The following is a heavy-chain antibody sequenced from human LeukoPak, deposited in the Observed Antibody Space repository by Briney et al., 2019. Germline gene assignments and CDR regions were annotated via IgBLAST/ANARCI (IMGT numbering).Heavy chain of an antibody. D-gene: IGHD5-18*01. Sequence: GGSLRLSCAASGFTVSSNYMSWVRQAPGKGLEWVSVIYSGGSTYYADSVKGRFTISRDNSKNTLYLQMNSLRAEDTAVYYCARGGGDTATPFYYWGQGTLVTVSS. CDR1: GFTVSSNY. J-gene: IGHJ4*02. CDR2: IYSGGST. CDR3: ARGGGDTATPFYY. V-gene: IGHV3-66*01.